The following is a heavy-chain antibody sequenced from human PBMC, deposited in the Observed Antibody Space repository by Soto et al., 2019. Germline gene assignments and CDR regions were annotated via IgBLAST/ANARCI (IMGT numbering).Heavy chain of an antibody. CDR2: ISYDGSNK. V-gene: IGHV3-30-3*01. D-gene: IGHD2-2*01. CDR1: GFTFSSYA. Sequence: GGSLRLSCAASGFTFSSYAMHWVRQAPGKGLEWVAVISYDGSNKNYANSVKGRFPISRDNSKNTLYLQMNSLSAEDTAVYYCARDIVVVPAAIYYYYYGMDVWGQGTTVTVSS. CDR3: ARDIVVVPAAIYYYYYGMDV. J-gene: IGHJ6*02.